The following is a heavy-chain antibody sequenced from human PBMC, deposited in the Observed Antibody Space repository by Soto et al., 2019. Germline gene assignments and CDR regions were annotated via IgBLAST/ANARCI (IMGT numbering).Heavy chain of an antibody. D-gene: IGHD6-19*01. CDR3: AKDPAVGSQKIYYYYYGMDV. V-gene: IGHV3-23*01. CDR2: ISGSGGST. CDR1: GFTFSSYA. J-gene: IGHJ6*02. Sequence: EVQLLESGGGLVQPGGSLRLSCAASGFTFSSYAMSWVRQAPGKGLEWVSAISGSGGSTYYADSVKGRFTISRDNSKNTLYLQMNSLRAEDTAVYYCAKDPAVGSQKIYYYYYGMDVWGQWTTVTVSS.